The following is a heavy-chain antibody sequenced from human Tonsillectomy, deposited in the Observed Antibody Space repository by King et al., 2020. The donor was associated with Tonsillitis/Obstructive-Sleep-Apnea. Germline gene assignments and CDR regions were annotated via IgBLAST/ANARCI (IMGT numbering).Heavy chain of an antibody. CDR3: ARDIRDYGSGSYLVNWFDP. Sequence: QLVQSGGGLVKPGGSLRLSCAASGFTFSDYYMSWIRQAPGKGLEWVSYISSSSSYTNYADSVKGRFTISRDNAKNSLYLQMNSLRAEDTAVYYCARDIRDYGSGSYLVNWFDPWGQGTLVTVSS. J-gene: IGHJ5*02. CDR1: GFTFSDYY. V-gene: IGHV3-11*05. CDR2: ISSSSSYT. D-gene: IGHD3-10*01.